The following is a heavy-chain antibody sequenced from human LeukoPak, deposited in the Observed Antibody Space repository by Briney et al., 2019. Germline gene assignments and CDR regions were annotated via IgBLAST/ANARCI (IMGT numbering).Heavy chain of an antibody. CDR2: ISGSGGST. D-gene: IGHD3-10*01. CDR1: GFTFSSYA. CDR3: AKDPRTWFGELFSPSYFDY. J-gene: IGHJ4*02. V-gene: IGHV3-23*01. Sequence: GGSLRLSCAASGFTFSSYAMNWVRQAPGKGLEWVSGISGSGGSTYFADSVKGRFTISRDNSKNTLYLQMNSLRAEDTAVYYCAKDPRTWFGELFSPSYFDYWGLGTLVTVSS.